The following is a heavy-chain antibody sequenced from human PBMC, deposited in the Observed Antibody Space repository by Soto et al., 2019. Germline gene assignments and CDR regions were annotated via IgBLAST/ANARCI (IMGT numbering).Heavy chain of an antibody. CDR3: AQSPAGYFDWFTSFDP. CDR2: IYWDDDK. J-gene: IGHJ5*02. V-gene: IGHV2-5*02. CDR1: GFSLSTSGVG. Sequence: SGPTLVNPTQTLTLTCTFSGFSLSTSGVGVGWIRQPPGKALEWLALIYWDDDKRYSPSLKSRLTITKDTSKNQVVLTMTNMDPVDTATYYCAQSPAGYFDWFTSFDPWGQGTLVTVSS. D-gene: IGHD3-9*01.